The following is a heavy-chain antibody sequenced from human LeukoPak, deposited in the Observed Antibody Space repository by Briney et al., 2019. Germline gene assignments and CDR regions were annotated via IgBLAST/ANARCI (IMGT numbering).Heavy chain of an antibody. Sequence: HPGGSLRLSCAASGFTFSSYAMSSVRQAPGKGLEWVSAISGSGGSTYYADSVKGRFTISRDNSKNTLYLQMNSLRAEDTAVYYCAKISDSSGYYANYWGQGTLVTVSS. CDR1: GFTFSSYA. CDR2: ISGSGGST. D-gene: IGHD3-22*01. CDR3: AKISDSSGYYANY. V-gene: IGHV3-23*01. J-gene: IGHJ4*02.